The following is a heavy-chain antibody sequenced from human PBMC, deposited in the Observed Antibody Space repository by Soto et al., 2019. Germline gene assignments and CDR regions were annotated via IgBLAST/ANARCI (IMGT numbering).Heavy chain of an antibody. CDR3: VRLVYDRRLNYLYFNY. J-gene: IGHJ4*02. CDR1: GVSISSGNW. Sequence: QVQLQESGPGLVKPSGTVSLTCDVSGVSISSGNWWSWVRQPPEKGLEWIGEIFRDGMTTYYPSLRGRATISVDTSKNRFSLRVTSANAADTAIYYCVRLVYDRRLNYLYFNYWGRGALVTVSS. V-gene: IGHV4-4*02. CDR2: IFRDGMT. D-gene: IGHD3-22*01.